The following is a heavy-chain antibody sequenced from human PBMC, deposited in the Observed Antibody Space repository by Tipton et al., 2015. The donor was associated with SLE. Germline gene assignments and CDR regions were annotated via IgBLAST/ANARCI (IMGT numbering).Heavy chain of an antibody. V-gene: IGHV4-31*03. Sequence: TLSLTCTISRGSIRSGGDYWSWIRQHPGKGLEWIGYIYYSGNTFYNPSLKSRTTISVDTSKNQFSLKLSSVTAADMAVYYWARVTRSPLGSYVFDLWGPGTLVTVSS. D-gene: IGHD3-16*01. CDR2: IYYSGNT. CDR1: RGSIRSGGDY. CDR3: ARVTRSPLGSYVFDL. J-gene: IGHJ5*02.